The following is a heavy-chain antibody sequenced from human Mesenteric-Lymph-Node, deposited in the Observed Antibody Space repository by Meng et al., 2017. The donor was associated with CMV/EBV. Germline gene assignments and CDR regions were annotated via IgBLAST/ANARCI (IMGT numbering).Heavy chain of an antibody. Sequence: SETLSLTCTVPGGSITSFYWSWIRQPPGKGLEWIGNIYYSGSANYNPSLKSRVTISIDTSKNQFSLSLTSVTAAGTAVYYCARYSNYPYYFYEMDVWGRGTTVTVSS. D-gene: IGHD4-11*01. CDR2: IYYSGSA. J-gene: IGHJ6*02. CDR1: GGSITSFY. V-gene: IGHV4-59*01. CDR3: ARYSNYPYYFYEMDV.